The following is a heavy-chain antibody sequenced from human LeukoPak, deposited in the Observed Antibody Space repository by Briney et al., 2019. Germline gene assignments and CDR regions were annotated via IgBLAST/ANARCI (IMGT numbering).Heavy chain of an antibody. CDR1: GYIFTSYW. CDR2: IHPGDSDT. D-gene: IGHD3-16*01. V-gene: IGHV5-51*01. CDR3: ARVLSAFYGMDV. Sequence: GASLQISCEGSGYIFTSYWIGWVRQLPGKGLEWMGIIHPGDSDTRYSPSFQGQVTISADKSIRTAYLQWSSLRASDTAMYYCARVLSAFYGMDVWGQGTTVTVSS. J-gene: IGHJ6*02.